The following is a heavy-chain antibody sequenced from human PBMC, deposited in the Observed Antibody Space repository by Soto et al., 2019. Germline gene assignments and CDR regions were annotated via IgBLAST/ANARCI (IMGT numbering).Heavy chain of an antibody. Sequence: PSGTTYLASTVSGNAISFSKWWTWDRQPPGKGLEWIGEIYHSGSTNYNPSLKSRVTISVDKWKNQFSLQLRSMTAADTAVYYWAAHSGSTYSPLDYWGKGTLVASPQ. CDR1: GNAISFSKW. CDR3: AAHSGSTYSPLDY. J-gene: IGHJ4*02. D-gene: IGHD1-26*01. V-gene: IGHV4-4*02. CDR2: IYHSGST.